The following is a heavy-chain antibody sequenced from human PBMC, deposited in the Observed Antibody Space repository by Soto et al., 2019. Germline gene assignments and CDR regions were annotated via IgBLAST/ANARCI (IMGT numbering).Heavy chain of an antibody. J-gene: IGHJ4*02. CDR3: ATVQLVPKVIEY. CDR1: GDSVSTDY. Sequence: SETLSLTGPVSGDSVSTDYWSWIRQPPGKGLQWIGYIFYSGGTAYNTSLKSRVTISLDMSKKQISLKLSSVTTADTATHFCATVQLVPKVIEYWGQGTLVTVSS. D-gene: IGHD1-1*01. CDR2: IFYSGGT. V-gene: IGHV4-59*02.